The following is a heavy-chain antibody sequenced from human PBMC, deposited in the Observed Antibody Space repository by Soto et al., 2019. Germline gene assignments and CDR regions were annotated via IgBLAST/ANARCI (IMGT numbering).Heavy chain of an antibody. V-gene: IGHV1-58*01. CDR1: GFTFTSSA. CDR2: IVVGSGNT. J-gene: IGHJ3*02. Sequence: SVKVSCKASGFTFTSSAVQWVRQARGQRLEWKGWIVVGSGNTNYAQKFQERVTITRDMSTSTAYMELSSLRSEDTAVYYCAAGTHYDFWSGFFRRAFDIWGQGTMVTVSS. CDR3: AAGTHYDFWSGFFRRAFDI. D-gene: IGHD3-3*01.